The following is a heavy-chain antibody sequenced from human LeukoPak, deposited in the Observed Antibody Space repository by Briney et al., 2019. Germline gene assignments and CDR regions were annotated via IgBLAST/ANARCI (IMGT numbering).Heavy chain of an antibody. CDR2: IWYDGSNK. CDR1: GFTFNRYA. V-gene: IGHV3-30*02. J-gene: IGHJ4*02. CDR3: AKDERGYYDSSGFFGAIDY. Sequence: GGSLRLSCAASGFTFNRYAMHWVRQAPGKGLEWVAFIWYDGSNKYYADSVKGRFTVSRDNSKNTLYLQMNSLRAEDTAVYYCAKDERGYYDSSGFFGAIDYWGQGSLVSVSS. D-gene: IGHD3-22*01.